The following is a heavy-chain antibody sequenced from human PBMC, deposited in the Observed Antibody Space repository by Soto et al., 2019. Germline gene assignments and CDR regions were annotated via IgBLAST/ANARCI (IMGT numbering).Heavy chain of an antibody. CDR2: ISENGKNT. D-gene: IGHD3-3*01. CDR1: GFKFRSYA. Sequence: EVQLLESGGGLVQPGGSLRLSCEASGFKFRSYAMAWVRQPPGKGLEGASGISENGKNTNYADSVRGRFPISRNNSGNTLDLLMSSLRAEDTAIYYCAKDRATIFGVVWKYGMDVWGQGTTVSVSS. J-gene: IGHJ6*02. CDR3: AKDRATIFGVVWKYGMDV. V-gene: IGHV3-23*01.